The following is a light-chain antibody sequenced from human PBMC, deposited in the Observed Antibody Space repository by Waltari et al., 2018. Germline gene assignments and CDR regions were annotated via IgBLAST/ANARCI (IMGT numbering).Light chain of an antibody. CDR1: SSYVGGYNY. CDR2: DVS. Sequence: QSALTQPASVSGSPGQSITISCTGTSSYVGGYNYVAWYQQHPGKAPKLMIYDVSDRPSGASNRFSGSKSGNTASLTISGLQSEDEADYYCSSYTSSSTYVFGTGTKVTVL. CDR3: SSYTSSSTYV. V-gene: IGLV2-14*01. J-gene: IGLJ1*01.